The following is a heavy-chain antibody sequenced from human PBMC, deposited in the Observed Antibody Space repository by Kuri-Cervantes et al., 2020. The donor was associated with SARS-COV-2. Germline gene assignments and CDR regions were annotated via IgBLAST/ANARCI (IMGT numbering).Heavy chain of an antibody. D-gene: IGHD3-22*01. CDR3: ASAPYYYDSSGYPDY. J-gene: IGHJ4*02. V-gene: IGHV1-18*01. CDR2: SNAGNGNT. CDR1: GYTFTSYG. Sequence: SVKVSCKASGYTFTSYGISWVRQAPGQGLEWMGWSNAGNGNTKYSQEFQGRVTITRDTSASTAYMELSRLRSDDTAVYYCASAPYYYDSSGYPDYWGQGTLVTVSS.